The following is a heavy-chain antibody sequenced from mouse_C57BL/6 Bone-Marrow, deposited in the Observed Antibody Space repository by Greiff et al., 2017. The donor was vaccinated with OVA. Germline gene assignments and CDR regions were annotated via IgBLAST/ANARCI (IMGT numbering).Heavy chain of an antibody. V-gene: IGHV1-52*01. J-gene: IGHJ4*01. CDR1: GYTFTSYW. CDR3: AKLGRGDAMDY. Sequence: QVQLQQPGAELVRPGSSVKLSCKASGYTFTSYWLHWVKQRPIQVLEWIGNIDPSDSETHYNQKFKDKATLTVDKSSSTAYMQLSSLTSEDSAVYYCAKLGRGDAMDYWGQGTSVTVSS. CDR2: IDPSDSET. D-gene: IGHD4-1*01.